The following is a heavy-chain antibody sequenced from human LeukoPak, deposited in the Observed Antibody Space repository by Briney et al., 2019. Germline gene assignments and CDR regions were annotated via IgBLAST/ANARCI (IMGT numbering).Heavy chain of an antibody. CDR3: ARGGGLDV. D-gene: IGHD3-16*01. V-gene: IGHV3-30-3*01. J-gene: IGHJ6*02. CDR2: ISYDGSNK. CDR1: GITFSSYA. Sequence: PGGSLRLSCAASGITFSSYAMHWVRQAPGKGLEWVVVISYDGSNKYYADSVKGRFTIPRDNSKNTLYLQMNSLRAEDTAVYFCARGGGLDVWGQGATVTVSS.